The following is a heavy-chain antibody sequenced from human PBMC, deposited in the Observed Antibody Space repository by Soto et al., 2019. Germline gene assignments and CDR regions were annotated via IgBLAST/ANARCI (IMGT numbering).Heavy chain of an antibody. D-gene: IGHD2-15*01. CDR3: ARLGGCEYCLHYGMDV. CDR1: GYTFTSYG. J-gene: IGHJ6*02. V-gene: IGHV1-18*01. Sequence: QVQLVQSGAEVKKPGASVKVSCKASGYTFTSYGISWVRQAPGQGLEWMGWISAYNGNTNYAQKLQGRVTMTTDTTTSTADLELRSLRSDDTAVYYCARLGGCEYCLHYGMDVWGQGTTVTVSS. CDR2: ISAYNGNT.